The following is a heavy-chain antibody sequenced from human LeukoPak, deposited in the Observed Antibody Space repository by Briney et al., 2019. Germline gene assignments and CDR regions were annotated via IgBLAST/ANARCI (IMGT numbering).Heavy chain of an antibody. V-gene: IGHV3-7*03. CDR2: IKQDGSEK. Sequence: GGSLRLSCAASGFTFRIYWMSWVRQAPGKGLEWVANIKQDGSEKYYVDSVKGRFTISRDNAKNSLYLQMNSLRAEDTAVYYCARVEGHYYYYYGMDVWGKGTTVTVSS. CDR1: GFTFRIYW. CDR3: ARVEGHYYYYYGMDV. J-gene: IGHJ6*04.